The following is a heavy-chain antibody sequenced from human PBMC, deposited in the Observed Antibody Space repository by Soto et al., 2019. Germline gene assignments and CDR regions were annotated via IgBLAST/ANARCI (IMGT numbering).Heavy chain of an antibody. CDR3: ARIILPYCSSTSCYNYMDV. CDR1: GFSLSTSGVG. V-gene: IGHV2-70*01. Sequence: SGPTLVNPTQTLTLTCTFSGFSLSTSGVGVGWIRQPPGKALEWLALIYWDDDKYYSTSLKTRLTISKDTSKNQVVLTMTNMDPVDTATYYCARIILPYCSSTSCYNYMDVWGKGTTVTVSS. D-gene: IGHD2-2*02. J-gene: IGHJ6*03. CDR2: IYWDDDK.